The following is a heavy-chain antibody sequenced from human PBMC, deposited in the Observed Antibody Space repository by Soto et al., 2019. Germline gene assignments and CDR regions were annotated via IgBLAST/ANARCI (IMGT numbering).Heavy chain of an antibody. CDR3: ARTVSSGWVYCYGMDV. CDR1: GYTFTSYG. Sequence: ASVKVSCKASGYTFTSYGISWVRQAPGQGLEWMGWISAYNGNTNYAQKLQGRDTMTTDTSTSTAYMELRSLRSDDTAVYYCARTVSSGWVYCYGMDVWGQGTTVTVSS. J-gene: IGHJ6*02. D-gene: IGHD6-19*01. CDR2: ISAYNGNT. V-gene: IGHV1-18*01.